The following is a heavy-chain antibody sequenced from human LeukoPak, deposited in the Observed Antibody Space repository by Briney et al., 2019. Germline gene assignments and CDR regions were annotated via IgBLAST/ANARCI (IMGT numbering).Heavy chain of an antibody. Sequence: SLTLSLTCTVAGGSISSGTYYWSWIRQPAGKGLEWIGRIYSSGSTSYNPSLESRVTISVDTSKNRFSLKLSSVTAADTAVYYCAIHDDGDRDAFDIWGQGTMVTVSS. CDR1: GGSISSGTYY. CDR2: IYSSGST. J-gene: IGHJ3*02. CDR3: AIHDDGDRDAFDI. D-gene: IGHD4-17*01. V-gene: IGHV4-61*02.